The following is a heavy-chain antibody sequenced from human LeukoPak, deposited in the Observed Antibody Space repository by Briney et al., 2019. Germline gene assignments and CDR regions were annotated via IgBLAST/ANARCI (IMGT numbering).Heavy chain of an antibody. CDR3: ARTEGPIKYYFDY. CDR1: GYTFTSYY. CDR2: ISPNSGAT. J-gene: IGHJ4*02. Sequence: GASVKVSCKASGYTFTSYYLHWVRQAPGQGLEWMGWISPNSGATSYAQTFQGRVTMTRDMSIGTAYMELSRLISDDTALYYCARTEGPIKYYFDYWGQGTLVTVSS. V-gene: IGHV1-2*02. D-gene: IGHD6-6*01.